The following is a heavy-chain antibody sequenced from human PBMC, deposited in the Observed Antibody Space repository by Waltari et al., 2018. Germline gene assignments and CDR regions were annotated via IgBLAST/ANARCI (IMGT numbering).Heavy chain of an antibody. CDR3: AKDNVPRIAVAGSTFDY. J-gene: IGHJ4*02. CDR1: GFKFSAYA. D-gene: IGHD6-19*01. CDR2: ISYDGSNK. Sequence: VQLVESGGGLVKPGGSLRLSCVASGFKFSAYAMNWVRQAPGKGLEWVAVISYDGSNKYYADSVKGRFTISRDNSKNTLYLQMNSLRAEDTAVYYCAKDNVPRIAVAGSTFDYWGQGTLVTVSS. V-gene: IGHV3-30*18.